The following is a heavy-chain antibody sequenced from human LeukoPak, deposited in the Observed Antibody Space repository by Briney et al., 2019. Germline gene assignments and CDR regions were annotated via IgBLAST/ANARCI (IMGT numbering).Heavy chain of an antibody. CDR2: IYTSGSS. Sequence: SETLSLTCTVSGGSISSYYWSWIRQPAGKGLEWIGRIYTSGSSNYNPSLKSRVTMSVDTSKNQFSLKLSSVTAADTAVYYCARDGRRFGELRAFDIWGQGTMVTVSS. CDR3: ARDGRRFGELRAFDI. CDR1: GGSISSYY. V-gene: IGHV4-4*07. J-gene: IGHJ3*02. D-gene: IGHD3-10*01.